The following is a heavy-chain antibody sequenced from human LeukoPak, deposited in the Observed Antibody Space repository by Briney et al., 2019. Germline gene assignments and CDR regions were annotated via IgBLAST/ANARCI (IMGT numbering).Heavy chain of an antibody. CDR2: TSSGSSWI. J-gene: IGHJ5*02. V-gene: IGHV3-21*06. D-gene: IGHD1-1*01. Sequence: PGGSLRLSCAASGFTFSTYWMNWVRQTPGKGLEWVASTSSGSSWIYYADSVRGRFTISRDNAKNLLYLQMNSLRVEDTAIYYCARDAGGRTQREGWFDPWGQGTLVTVSS. CDR3: ARDAGGRTQREGWFDP. CDR1: GFTFSTYW.